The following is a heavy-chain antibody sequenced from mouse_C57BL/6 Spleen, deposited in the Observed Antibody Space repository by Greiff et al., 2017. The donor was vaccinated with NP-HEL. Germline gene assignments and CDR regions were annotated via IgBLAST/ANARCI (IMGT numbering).Heavy chain of an antibody. CDR2: ISSGGDYI. CDR1: GFTFSSYA. V-gene: IGHV5-9-1*02. Sequence: VQLKESGEGLVKPGGSLKLSCAASGFTFSSYAMSWVRQTPEKRLEWVAYISSGGDYIYYVDTVKGRFTISRDNARNTLYLQMSSLKSEDTAMYYCTRDSVVATNAMDYWGQGTSVTVSS. CDR3: TRDSVVATNAMDY. J-gene: IGHJ4*01. D-gene: IGHD1-1*01.